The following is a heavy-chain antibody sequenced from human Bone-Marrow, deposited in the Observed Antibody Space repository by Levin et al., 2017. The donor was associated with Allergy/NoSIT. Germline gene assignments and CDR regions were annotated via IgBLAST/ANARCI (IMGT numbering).Heavy chain of an antibody. D-gene: IGHD6-19*01. Sequence: SETLSLTCSVFGDSLSSVYLSWIRQSPGKGLEWIGYSDHTGRTTSNPSLKTRVTMSADTSKNQFSLRLNSVTAADTAVYYCARFYTSGWYWFDPWGQGTLVTVSS. CDR3: ARFYTSGWYWFDP. J-gene: IGHJ5*02. V-gene: IGHV4-59*01. CDR1: GDSLSSVY. CDR2: SDHTGRT.